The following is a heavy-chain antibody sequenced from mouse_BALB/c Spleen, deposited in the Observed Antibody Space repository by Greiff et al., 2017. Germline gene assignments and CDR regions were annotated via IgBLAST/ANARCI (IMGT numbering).Heavy chain of an antibody. V-gene: IGHV1S137*01. Sequence: VQLQQFGAELVKPGASVKISCKASGYTFTDYNMDWVKQSHAKSLEWIGVISTYYGDASYNQKFKGKATMTVDKSSSTAYMELARLTSEDSAIYYCARKAYWYFDVWGAGTTVTVSS. CDR3: ARKAYWYFDV. CDR2: ISTYYGDA. J-gene: IGHJ1*01. CDR1: GYTFTDYN.